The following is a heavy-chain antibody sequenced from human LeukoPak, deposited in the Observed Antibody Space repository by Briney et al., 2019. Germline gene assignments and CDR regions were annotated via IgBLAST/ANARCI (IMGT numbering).Heavy chain of an antibody. V-gene: IGHV3-66*02. CDR2: IYSGGST. CDR3: ARGRPLAYCGGDCYDWFDP. Sequence: GGSLRLSCAASGFTVSSNYMSWVRQAPGKGLEWVSVIYSGGSTYYADSVKGRFTISRDNSKNTLYLQMNSLRAEDTAVYYCARGRPLAYCGGDCYDWFDPWGQGTLVTVSS. CDR1: GFTVSSNY. D-gene: IGHD2-21*02. J-gene: IGHJ5*02.